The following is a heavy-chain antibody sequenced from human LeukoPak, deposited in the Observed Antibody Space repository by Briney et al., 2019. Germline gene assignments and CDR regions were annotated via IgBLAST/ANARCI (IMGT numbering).Heavy chain of an antibody. CDR3: AISPLYYDHWQYSFDY. Sequence: GGSLRLSCAASRFTFTSYAMTWVRQAPGKGLEWVSAISGSGGSTYYADSVKGRFTISRDNSKNTLYLQMNSLRPEDTAVYHCAISPLYYDHWQYSFDYWGQGTLVTVSS. D-gene: IGHD3-22*01. J-gene: IGHJ4*02. CDR1: RFTFTSYA. V-gene: IGHV3-23*01. CDR2: ISGSGGST.